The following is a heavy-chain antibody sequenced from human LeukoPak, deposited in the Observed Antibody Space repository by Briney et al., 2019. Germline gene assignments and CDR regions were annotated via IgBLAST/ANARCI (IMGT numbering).Heavy chain of an antibody. CDR2: ISGSGGST. V-gene: IGHV3-23*01. Sequence: GGSLRLSCAASGFTFSSYGMSWVRQAPGKGLEWVSAISGSGGSTYYADSVKGRFTISRDNSKNTLYLQMNSLRAEDTAVYYCAKDGMVRGVIDYWGQGTLVTVSS. CDR1: GFTFSSYG. CDR3: AKDGMVRGVIDY. D-gene: IGHD3-10*01. J-gene: IGHJ4*02.